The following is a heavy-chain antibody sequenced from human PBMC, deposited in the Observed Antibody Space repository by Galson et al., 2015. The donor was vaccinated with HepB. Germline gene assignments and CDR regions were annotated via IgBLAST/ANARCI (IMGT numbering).Heavy chain of an antibody. CDR1: GFTFSNAW. CDR3: TTVVGDILTGCEYFQH. CDR2: IKSKTDGGTT. D-gene: IGHD3-9*01. J-gene: IGHJ1*01. V-gene: IGHV3-15*01. Sequence: SLRLSCAASGFTFSNAWMSWVRQAPGKGLEWVGRIKSKTDGGTTDYAAPVKGRFTISRDDSKNTLYLQMNSLKTEDTAVYYCTTVVGDILTGCEYFQHWGQGTLVTVSS.